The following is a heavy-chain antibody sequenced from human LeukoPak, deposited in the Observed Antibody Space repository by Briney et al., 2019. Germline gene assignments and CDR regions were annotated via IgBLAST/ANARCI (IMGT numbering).Heavy chain of an antibody. CDR1: GGSISSGSYY. V-gene: IGHV4-61*10. Sequence: PPQTLSLTCTVSGGSISSGSYYWSWLRQPAGKGLEWIGYIYYSGSTNYNPSLKSRVTISVDTSKNQFSLKLSSVTAADTAVYYCARGGTYYYDSSGYVWGQGTLVTVSS. D-gene: IGHD3-22*01. CDR3: ARGGTYYYDSSGYV. J-gene: IGHJ4*02. CDR2: IYYSGST.